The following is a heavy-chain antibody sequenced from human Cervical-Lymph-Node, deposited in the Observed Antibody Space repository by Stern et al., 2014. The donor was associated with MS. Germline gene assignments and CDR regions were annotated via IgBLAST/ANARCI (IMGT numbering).Heavy chain of an antibody. J-gene: IGHJ4*02. CDR3: VRGRYMEWFFFDH. Sequence: VQLLESGGGLVKPGGSLRLSCAASGFKFSDFYLSWIRQAPGKGLEWISYISSAGSPIYYADSVKGRFTISRDNAKNEVSLQMNSLRVDDTAVYYCVRGRYMEWFFFDHWGQGALVTVSS. D-gene: IGHD3-3*01. CDR1: GFKFSDFY. V-gene: IGHV3-11*01. CDR2: ISSAGSPI.